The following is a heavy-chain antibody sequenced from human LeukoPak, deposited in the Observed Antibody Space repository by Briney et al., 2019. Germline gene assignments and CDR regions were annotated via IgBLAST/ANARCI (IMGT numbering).Heavy chain of an antibody. CDR3: AKNIEVVPAASFDY. Sequence: GGSLSLSCAASGFTFSSYAMRWVRQAPGKGLEWVSAISGSGGSTYYADSVKGRFTISRDNSKNTLYLQMNSLRAEDTAVYYCAKNIEVVPAASFDYWGQGTLVTVSS. J-gene: IGHJ4*02. D-gene: IGHD2-2*01. CDR2: ISGSGGST. CDR1: GFTFSSYA. V-gene: IGHV3-23*01.